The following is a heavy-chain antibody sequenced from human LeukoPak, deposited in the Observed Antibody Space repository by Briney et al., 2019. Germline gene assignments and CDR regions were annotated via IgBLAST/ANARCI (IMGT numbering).Heavy chain of an antibody. Sequence: GGSLRLSCAASGFTFSSYSMNWVRPAPGKGLEWVSSISSSSSYIYYADSVKGRFTISRENAKKSLYLQMNSLRAEDTAVYYCARGDGYESKFPFDYWGQGTLVTVSS. CDR3: ARGDGYESKFPFDY. V-gene: IGHV3-21*01. J-gene: IGHJ4*02. CDR1: GFTFSSYS. CDR2: ISSSSSYI. D-gene: IGHD5-12*01.